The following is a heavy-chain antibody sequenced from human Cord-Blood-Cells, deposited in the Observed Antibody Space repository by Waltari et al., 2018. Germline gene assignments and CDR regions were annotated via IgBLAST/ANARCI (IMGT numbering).Heavy chain of an antibody. J-gene: IGHJ3*02. Sequence: QVQLVQSGAEVKKPGASVKVSCQASGYTVTSYAIHWVRQAPGQRLDGMGWINAGTGNTKYSQKFQGRVTITRDTAASTAYVEVGRLRSADTAVYDCASANWNDVGAFDIWGQGTMVTVAS. D-gene: IGHD1-1*01. V-gene: IGHV1-3*01. CDR3: ASANWNDVGAFDI. CDR2: INAGTGNT. CDR1: GYTVTSYA.